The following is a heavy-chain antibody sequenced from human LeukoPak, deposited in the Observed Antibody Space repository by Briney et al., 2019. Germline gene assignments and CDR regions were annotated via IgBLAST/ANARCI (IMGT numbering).Heavy chain of an antibody. J-gene: IGHJ4*02. D-gene: IGHD1-26*01. V-gene: IGHV3-48*04. Sequence: GGSLRLPCAASGFTFSSYGMHWVRQAPGKGLEWVSYISSSGSTIYYADSVKGRFTISRDNAKNSLYLQMNSLRAEDTAVYYCARERDQTLVRELLFGWGQGTLVTVSS. CDR1: GFTFSSYG. CDR2: ISSSGSTI. CDR3: ARERDQTLVRELLFG.